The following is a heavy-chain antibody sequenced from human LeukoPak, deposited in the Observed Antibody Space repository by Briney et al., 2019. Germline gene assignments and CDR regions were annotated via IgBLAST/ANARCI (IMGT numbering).Heavy chain of an antibody. V-gene: IGHV3-11*01. J-gene: IGHJ5*02. Sequence: SXRLSXXXXXXTFXXYYMSWIRQAPGKGLEWLSYIVDSGKIKGYADSVQGRFIISRDNARDSLFLQMNSLRAEDTAVYYCARHSRGIEATNWFDPWGQGTLVTVSS. CDR2: IVDSGKIK. CDR1: XXTFXXYY. CDR3: ARHSRGIEATNWFDP. D-gene: IGHD1-1*01.